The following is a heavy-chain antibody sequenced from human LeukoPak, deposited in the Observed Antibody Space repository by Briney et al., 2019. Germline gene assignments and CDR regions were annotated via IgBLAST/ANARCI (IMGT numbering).Heavy chain of an antibody. V-gene: IGHV1-69*04. CDR2: IIPILGIA. D-gene: IGHD3-9*01. Sequence: SVKVSCKASGGTFSSYAISWVRQAPGQGLEWMGRIIPILGIANYAQKFQGRVTITADKSTSTAYMELRSLRSDDTAVYYCARDGYYDILTGYGYWGQGTLVTVSS. J-gene: IGHJ4*02. CDR1: GGTFSSYA. CDR3: ARDGYYDILTGYGY.